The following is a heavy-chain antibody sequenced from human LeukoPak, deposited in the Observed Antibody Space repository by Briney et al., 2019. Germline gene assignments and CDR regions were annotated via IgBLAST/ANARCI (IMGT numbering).Heavy chain of an antibody. CDR2: IYPGDSDT. D-gene: IGHD3-9*01. J-gene: IGHJ3*02. CDR1: GYSFTSYW. V-gene: IGHV5-51*01. Sequence: GGSLKISCKGSGYSFTSYWIGWARQMPGKGLEWRGIIYPGDSDTRYSPSFQGQVTISADKSIGTAYLQWSSLNASDTAMYYCARLTYDILTGHSDAFDIWGQGTMVTVSS. CDR3: ARLTYDILTGHSDAFDI.